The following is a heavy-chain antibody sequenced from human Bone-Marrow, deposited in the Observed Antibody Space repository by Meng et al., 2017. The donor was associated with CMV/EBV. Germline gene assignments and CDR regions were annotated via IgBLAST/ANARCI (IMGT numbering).Heavy chain of an antibody. V-gene: IGHV4-39*07. J-gene: IGHJ5*02. D-gene: IGHD2-15*01. Sequence: SETLSLTCTVSGGSISSSSYYWGWIRQPPGKGLEWIGSIYYSGSTYYNPSLKSRVTISVDTSKNQFSLKLSSVTAADTAVYYCARGDHYSGDRFDPWGQGTRVTVSS. CDR3: ARGDHYSGDRFDP. CDR2: IYYSGST. CDR1: GGSISSSSYY.